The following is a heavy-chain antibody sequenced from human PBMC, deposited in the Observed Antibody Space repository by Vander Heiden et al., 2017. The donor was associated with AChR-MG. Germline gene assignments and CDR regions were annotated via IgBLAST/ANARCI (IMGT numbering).Heavy chain of an antibody. CDR3: AREDCTNGVCYTGGLNWFDP. CDR2: INPNSGGT. CDR1: GYTFTGYY. J-gene: IGHJ5*02. Sequence: QVQLVQSGAEVKKPGASVKVSCKASGYTFTGYYMHWVRQAPGQGLEWMGWINPNSGGTNYAQKLQGRVTMTRDTSISTAYMELSRLRSDDTAVYYCAREDCTNGVCYTGGLNWFDPWGQGTLVTVSS. D-gene: IGHD2-8*01. V-gene: IGHV1-2*02.